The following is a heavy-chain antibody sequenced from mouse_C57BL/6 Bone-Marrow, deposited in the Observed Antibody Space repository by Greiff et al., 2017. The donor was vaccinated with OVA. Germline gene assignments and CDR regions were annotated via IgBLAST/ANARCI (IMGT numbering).Heavy chain of an antibody. CDR1: GFTFSSYA. J-gene: IGHJ4*01. D-gene: IGHD2-4*01. Sequence: EVMLVESGGGLVKPGGSLKLSCAASGFTFSSYAMSWVRQTPEKRLEWVATISDGGSYTYYPDNVKGRFTISRDNAKNNLYLQMSHLKSEDTAMYYCAREGNYDYDVAMDDWGQGTSVTVSS. CDR2: ISDGGSYT. CDR3: AREGNYDYDVAMDD. V-gene: IGHV5-4*01.